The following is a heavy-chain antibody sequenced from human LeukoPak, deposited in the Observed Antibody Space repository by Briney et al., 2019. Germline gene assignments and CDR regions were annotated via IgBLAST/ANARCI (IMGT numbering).Heavy chain of an antibody. J-gene: IGHJ4*02. D-gene: IGHD3-10*02. Sequence: ASVKVSCKASGYSFTSHVISWVRQAPGQGLEWMGWINTYNGNAYYTQNLQGRVTMTTDTSTRTAYMELRSLRSDDTAVYYCARDGVRGVPNDYWGQGTLVTVSS. CDR3: ARDGVRGVPNDY. CDR1: GYSFTSHV. V-gene: IGHV1-18*04. CDR2: INTYNGNA.